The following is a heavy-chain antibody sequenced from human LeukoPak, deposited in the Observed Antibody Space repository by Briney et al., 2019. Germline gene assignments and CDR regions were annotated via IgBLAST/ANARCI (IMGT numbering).Heavy chain of an antibody. CDR1: GYTFTGYY. Sequence: ASVKVSCKASGYTFTGYYMHWVRQAPGQGLEWMGWINPNSGGTNYAQKFQGWVTMTRDTSISTAYMELSRLRSDDTAVYYCARGDYDILTGYHQYYYYYGMDVWGQGTTVTVSS. J-gene: IGHJ6*02. D-gene: IGHD3-9*01. V-gene: IGHV1-2*04. CDR3: ARGDYDILTGYHQYYYYYGMDV. CDR2: INPNSGGT.